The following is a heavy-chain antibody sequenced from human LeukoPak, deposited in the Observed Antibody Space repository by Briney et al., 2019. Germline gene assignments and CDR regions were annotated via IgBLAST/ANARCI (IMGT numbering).Heavy chain of an antibody. CDR2: MYNRGST. V-gene: IGHV4-59*01. CDR3: ARAEKAVTGTLDY. D-gene: IGHD6-19*01. CDR1: GDSISNYY. J-gene: IGHJ4*02. Sequence: SETLSLTCTVSGDSISNYYWSWIRQSPGRELEWIGYMYNRGSTIYNPSLKSRVTISTDTSKNQFSLRLTSVTAADTAVYYCARAEKAVTGTLDYWGQGTLITVSS.